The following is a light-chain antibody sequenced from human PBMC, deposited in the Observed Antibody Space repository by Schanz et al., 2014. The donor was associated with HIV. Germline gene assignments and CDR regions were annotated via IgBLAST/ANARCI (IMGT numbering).Light chain of an antibody. V-gene: IGLV1-44*01. Sequence: QSVLTQPPSASGTPGQRVTISCSGSSSNIKINAVNWYQQLPGTAPKLVIYNTYHRPSGVPDRFSGSKSGNTASLTISGLQAEDEADYYCSSYTSSSTSDVVFGGGTKLTVL. J-gene: IGLJ2*01. CDR2: NTY. CDR3: SSYTSSSTSDVV. CDR1: SSNIKINA.